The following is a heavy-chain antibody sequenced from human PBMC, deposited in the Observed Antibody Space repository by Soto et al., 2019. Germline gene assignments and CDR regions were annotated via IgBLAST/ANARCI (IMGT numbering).Heavy chain of an antibody. Sequence: EVQLVESGGGLIQPGGSLKLSCAASGFTVGNNYMSWVRQAPGKGLEWVSLIYSTGTTKYADSVKGRFTVSRDNAKNTLYLQMNSLRAEDTAVYYCAKDGRSSGSHYNSFGYCGQGTLVTVSS. CDR2: IYSTGTT. CDR3: AKDGRSSGSHYNSFGY. V-gene: IGHV3-53*01. D-gene: IGHD3-10*01. J-gene: IGHJ4*02. CDR1: GFTVGNNY.